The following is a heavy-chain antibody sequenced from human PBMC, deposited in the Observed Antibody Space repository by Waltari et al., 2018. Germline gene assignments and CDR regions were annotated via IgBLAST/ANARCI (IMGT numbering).Heavy chain of an antibody. Sequence: QLQLQESGPGLVKPSETLSLTYTVSGGSISSSSYYWGWIRQPPGKGLEWIGSIYYSGSTYYNPSLKSRVTISVDTSKNQFSLKLSSVTAADTAVYYCARVVVVPAAIPLGDFDYWGQGTLVTVSS. CDR2: IYYSGST. CDR3: ARVVVVPAAIPLGDFDY. J-gene: IGHJ4*02. CDR1: GGSISSSSYY. D-gene: IGHD2-2*02. V-gene: IGHV4-39*07.